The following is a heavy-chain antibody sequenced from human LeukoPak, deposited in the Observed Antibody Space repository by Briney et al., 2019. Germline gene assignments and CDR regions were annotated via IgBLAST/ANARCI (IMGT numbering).Heavy chain of an antibody. CDR2: INPSGGST. J-gene: IGHJ6*04. CDR1: GYTFTSYY. Sequence: GASVKVSFKASGYTFTSYYMHWVRQAPGQGLEWMGIINPSGGSTSYAQKFQGRVTMTRDTSTSTVYMELSSLRSEDTAVCYCAREYYYGSGSYYNVGYYYYGMDVWGKGTTVTVSS. D-gene: IGHD3-10*01. CDR3: AREYYYGSGSYYNVGYYYYGMDV. V-gene: IGHV1-46*01.